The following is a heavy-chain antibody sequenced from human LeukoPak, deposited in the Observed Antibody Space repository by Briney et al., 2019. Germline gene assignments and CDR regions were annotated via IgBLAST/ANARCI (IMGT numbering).Heavy chain of an antibody. CDR3: ARVSSAAYNWFDP. J-gene: IGHJ5*02. CDR1: GGSISSGGYS. CDR2: IYYSGST. D-gene: IGHD6-6*01. V-gene: IGHV4-31*03. Sequence: PSETLSLTGTVSGGSISSGGYSWSWIRKPPGKGLEWFGYIYYSGSTYYNPSLKSRVTISVDTSKNQFSLKLSSVTAADTAVYYCARVSSAAYNWFDPWGQGTLVTVSS.